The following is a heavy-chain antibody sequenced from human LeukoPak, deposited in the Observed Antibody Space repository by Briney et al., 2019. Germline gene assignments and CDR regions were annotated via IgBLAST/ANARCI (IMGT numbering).Heavy chain of an antibody. CDR1: RGSISGYY. V-gene: IGHV4-59*08. J-gene: IGHJ6*02. Sequence: SETLSLTCTVSRGSISGYYWSWIRQPPGKGLEWIGYIYYSGSTNYNPSLKSRVTISVDTSKNQFSLKLSSVTAADTAVYYCARYTRGRNGMDVWGQGTTVTVSS. CDR2: IYYSGST. CDR3: ARYTRGRNGMDV. D-gene: IGHD1-26*01.